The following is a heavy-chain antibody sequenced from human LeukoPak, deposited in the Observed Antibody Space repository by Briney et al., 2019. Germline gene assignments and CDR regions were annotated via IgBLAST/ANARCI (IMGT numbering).Heavy chain of an antibody. CDR2: INPNSGGT. Sequence: GASVKVSCKASGYTFSGYYMHWVRQAPGQGLEWMGWINPNSGGTNYAQKFLGRVTMTSDTSVTTAYMELSSLRSEDTAVYYCARGLIVRRSSNYYYYYMDVWGKGTTVTVSS. J-gene: IGHJ6*03. CDR1: GYTFSGYY. D-gene: IGHD3-10*01. V-gene: IGHV1-2*02. CDR3: ARGLIVRRSSNYYYYYMDV.